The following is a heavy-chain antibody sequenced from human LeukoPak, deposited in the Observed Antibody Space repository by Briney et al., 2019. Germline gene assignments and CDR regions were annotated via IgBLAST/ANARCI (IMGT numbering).Heavy chain of an antibody. J-gene: IGHJ6*04. CDR1: GGTFSSYA. Sequence: ASVKVSCKASGGTFSSYAISWVRQAPGQGLEWMGGIIPIFGTANYAQKFQGRVTITADESTNTAYMELSSLRSDDPAVYYCARLGYCSSTSCYRPHYYYGMDVWGKGTTVTVSS. D-gene: IGHD2-2*02. V-gene: IGHV1-69*13. CDR2: IIPIFGTA. CDR3: ARLGYCSSTSCYRPHYYYGMDV.